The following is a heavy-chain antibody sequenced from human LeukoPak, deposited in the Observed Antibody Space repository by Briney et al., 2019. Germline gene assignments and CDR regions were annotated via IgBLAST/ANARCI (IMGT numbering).Heavy chain of an antibody. CDR3: TAGTGYSDHDY. CDR1: GFTFNNAW. CDR2: IKSKTNDETT. D-gene: IGHD5-12*01. V-gene: IGHV3-15*01. Sequence: KPGGSLRLSCAASGFTFNNAWMSWVRQAPGKGLEWVGRIKSKTNDETTDYAALVKGRFTISRDDSKNTLYLQMNSLKTEDTAVYYCTAGTGYSDHDYWGQGTLVTVSS. J-gene: IGHJ4*02.